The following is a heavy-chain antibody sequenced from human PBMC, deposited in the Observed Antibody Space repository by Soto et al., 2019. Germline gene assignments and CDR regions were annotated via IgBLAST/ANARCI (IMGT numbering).Heavy chain of an antibody. CDR3: ASTALGYCSGGSCYSALGAFDY. J-gene: IGHJ4*02. CDR2: IYPGDSDT. Sequence: PGESLKISCKGSGYSFTSYWIGWVRQMPGKGLEWMGIIYPGDSDTRYSPSFQGQVTISADKSISTAYLQWSSLKASDTAMYYCASTALGYCSGGSCYSALGAFDYWGQGTLVTVSS. D-gene: IGHD2-15*01. V-gene: IGHV5-51*01. CDR1: GYSFTSYW.